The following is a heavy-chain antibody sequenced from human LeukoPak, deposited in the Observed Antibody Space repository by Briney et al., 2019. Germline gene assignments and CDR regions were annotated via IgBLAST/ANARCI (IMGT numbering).Heavy chain of an antibody. CDR2: IYYSGST. Sequence: KASEALSLTCTVSGDSISSYSWSWIRQPPGKGLEWIGYIYYSGSTNYNPSLKSRVTISVDTSKNQFSLKLSSVTAADTAVYYCARGCSAGTPHNWFDPWGQGTLVTVSS. CDR1: GDSISSYS. V-gene: IGHV4-59*01. J-gene: IGHJ5*02. CDR3: ARGCSAGTPHNWFDP. D-gene: IGHD6-13*01.